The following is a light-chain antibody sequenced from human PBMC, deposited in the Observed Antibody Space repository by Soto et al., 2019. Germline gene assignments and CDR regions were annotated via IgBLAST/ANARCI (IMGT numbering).Light chain of an antibody. V-gene: IGLV1-44*01. CDR1: SSNIGSDA. Sequence: QSVLTQPPSASGTPGQRVNISCSGSSSNIGSDAVNWYQQLPGTAPKLLIYTNNQRPSGVPDRFSGSKSGTSASLAISGLQSEDEAYYYCAAWDDSLNGWVFGGGTQLTVL. CDR2: TNN. J-gene: IGLJ3*02. CDR3: AAWDDSLNGWV.